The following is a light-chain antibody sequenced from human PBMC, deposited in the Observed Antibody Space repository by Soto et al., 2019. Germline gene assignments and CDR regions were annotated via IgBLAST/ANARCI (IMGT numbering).Light chain of an antibody. CDR3: QQYGSSPPAT. Sequence: EIVLTQSPGTLSLSPGERATLSCRASQYVSSSYLAWYQQSPGQAPRLLVYGASIRATDIPDRFSGSGSGTYFTLTISRLECQDFAVYYCQQYGSSPPATFGQGTKLEIK. J-gene: IGKJ2*01. CDR2: GAS. CDR1: QYVSSSY. V-gene: IGKV3-20*01.